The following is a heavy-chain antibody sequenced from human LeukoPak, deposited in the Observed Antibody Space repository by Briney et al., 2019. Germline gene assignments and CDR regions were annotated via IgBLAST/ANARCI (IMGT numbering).Heavy chain of an antibody. V-gene: IGHV3-21*01. CDR1: GFTFSSYS. Sequence: SGGSLRLSCAASGFTFSSYSMNWVRQAPGKGLEWVSSISSSSSYIYYADSVKGRFTISRDNAKNSLYLQMNSLRAEDTAVYYCARAPGGEYQLLQDSYYMDVWGKGTTVTVSS. CDR3: ARAPGGEYQLLQDSYYMDV. J-gene: IGHJ6*03. CDR2: ISSSSSYI. D-gene: IGHD2-2*01.